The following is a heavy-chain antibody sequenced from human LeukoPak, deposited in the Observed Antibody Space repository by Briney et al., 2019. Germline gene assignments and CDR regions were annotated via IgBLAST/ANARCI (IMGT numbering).Heavy chain of an antibody. CDR1: GFTFGSYA. V-gene: IGHV3-30-3*01. J-gene: IGHJ4*02. CDR3: AKGSHCGGDCYFFDY. CDR2: ISYDGSNK. Sequence: PGGSLRLSCAASGFTFGSYAMYWVRQAPGKGLEWVAVISYDGSNKYYADSVKGRFTISRDNSKNTLYLQMNSLRAEDTAVYYCAKGSHCGGDCYFFDYWGQGTLVTVSS. D-gene: IGHD2-21*02.